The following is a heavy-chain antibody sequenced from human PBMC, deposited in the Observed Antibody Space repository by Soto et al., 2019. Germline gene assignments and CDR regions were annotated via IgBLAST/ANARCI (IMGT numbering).Heavy chain of an antibody. Sequence: KPGGSLRLSCTASGFTFSTYSMNWVRQAPGEGLEWVSSISSGSSDIYYADSLKGRFTISRDDAKNSLYLQMDSLRAEDTAVYYCARGEVNYSDSRGYTPFDYWGQGTLVTVSS. J-gene: IGHJ4*02. CDR3: ARGEVNYSDSRGYTPFDY. CDR2: ISSGSSDI. CDR1: GFTFSTYS. V-gene: IGHV3-21*01. D-gene: IGHD3-22*01.